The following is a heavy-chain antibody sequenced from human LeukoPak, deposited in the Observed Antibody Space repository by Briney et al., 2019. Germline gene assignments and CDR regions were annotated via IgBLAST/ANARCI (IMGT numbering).Heavy chain of an antibody. CDR3: AREGAFYYDFWSGYRDGMDV. V-gene: IGHV1-69*13. Sequence: GASVKVSCKASGYTFTSYGISWVRQAPGQGLEWMGGIIPIFGTANYAQKFQGRVTITADESTSTAYMELSSLRSEDTAVYYCAREGAFYYDFWSGYRDGMDVWGQGTTVTVSS. J-gene: IGHJ6*02. D-gene: IGHD3-3*01. CDR2: IIPIFGTA. CDR1: GYTFTSYG.